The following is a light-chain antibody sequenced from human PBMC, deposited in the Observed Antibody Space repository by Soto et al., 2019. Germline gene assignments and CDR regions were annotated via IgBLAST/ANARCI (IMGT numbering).Light chain of an antibody. Sequence: QSALTQPRSVSGSPGQSVTISCTGTSSDVGGYNYVSWYQQHPGKAPKLMIYDVSKRPSGVPDRFSGSKSGNTASLTISGLQAEDEADYYCCSYAGRYTLAVFGGGTKLTVL. CDR1: SSDVGGYNY. CDR2: DVS. J-gene: IGLJ2*01. V-gene: IGLV2-11*01. CDR3: CSYAGRYTLAV.